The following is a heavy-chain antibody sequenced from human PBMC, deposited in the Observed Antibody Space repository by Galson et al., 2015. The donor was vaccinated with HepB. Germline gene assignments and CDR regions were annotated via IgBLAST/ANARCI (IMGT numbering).Heavy chain of an antibody. J-gene: IGHJ4*02. CDR3: ANQYYTAMGDY. CDR2: ISSSGSTI. Sequence: SLRLSCAASGFTFSSYGMHWVRQAPGKGLEWVSYISSSGSTIYYADSVKGRFTISRDNAKNSLYLQMNSLRAEDTAVYYCANQYYTAMGDYWGQGTLVTVSS. D-gene: IGHD5-18*01. V-gene: IGHV3-48*03. CDR1: GFTFSSYG.